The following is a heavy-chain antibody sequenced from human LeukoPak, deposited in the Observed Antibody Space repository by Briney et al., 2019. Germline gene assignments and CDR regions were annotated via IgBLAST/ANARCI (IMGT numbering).Heavy chain of an antibody. J-gene: IGHJ3*02. CDR2: MNPNSGDT. V-gene: IGHV1-8*01. Sequence: ASVKVSCKASGYTFTSYEINWVRQATGQGLEWMGWMNPNSGDTGYAQKFQGRVTMTRNTSISTAYMELSSLRSEDTAVYYCARSYGDGDAFDIWGQGTMVTVSS. D-gene: IGHD4-17*01. CDR3: ARSYGDGDAFDI. CDR1: GYTFTSYE.